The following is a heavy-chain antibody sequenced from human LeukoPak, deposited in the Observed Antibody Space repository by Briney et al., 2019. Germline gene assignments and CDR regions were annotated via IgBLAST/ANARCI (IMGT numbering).Heavy chain of an antibody. CDR1: GFTFNYHG. J-gene: IGHJ4*02. V-gene: IGHV3-23*01. CDR2: FGHNGGIT. D-gene: IGHD5-24*01. Sequence: PGGSLRLSCAASGFTFNYHGLSWVRQAPGKGLEWVSGFGHNGGITYSDSVKGRFTISRDNSKNTLFLQMGSLRAEDMAVYYCARDGIATNDYWGQGTLVTVSS. CDR3: ARDGIATNDY.